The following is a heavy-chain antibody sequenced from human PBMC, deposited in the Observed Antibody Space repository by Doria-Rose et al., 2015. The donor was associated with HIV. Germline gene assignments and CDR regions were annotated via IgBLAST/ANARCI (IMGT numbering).Heavy chain of an antibody. V-gene: IGHV2-26*01. J-gene: IGHJ4*02. CDR2: ILSDDDR. Sequence: QESGPVLVKPTETLTLTCTVSGVSLSSPGMGVSWIRQPPGRALEWLANILSDDDRSDMSSLKSRLTISSGTSKSQVVLTMTDVDPVDTATYYCARIKSSRWYHKYYFDFWGQGTLV. CDR3: ARIKSSRWYHKYYFDF. D-gene: IGHD6-13*01. CDR1: GVSLSSPGMG.